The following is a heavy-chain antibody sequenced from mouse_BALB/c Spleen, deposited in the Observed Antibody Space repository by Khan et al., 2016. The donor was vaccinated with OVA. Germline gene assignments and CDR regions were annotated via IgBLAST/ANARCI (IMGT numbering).Heavy chain of an antibody. V-gene: IGHV14-3*02. CDR2: FDPANGNT. J-gene: IGHJ2*01. Sequence: EVQLQESGAELVKPGASVKLSCTASGFNIKDTYMHWLNQRPEQGLQWFGRFDPANGNTKYDPKFQGKATITADTSSNTAYLQLSNLASEDIAVYYCARINEWGQGTTLTVSA. CDR3: ARINE. CDR1: GFNIKDTY.